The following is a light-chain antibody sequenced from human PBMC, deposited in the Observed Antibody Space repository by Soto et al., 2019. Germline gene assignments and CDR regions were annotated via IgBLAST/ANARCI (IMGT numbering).Light chain of an antibody. CDR3: QQFSSYPLT. J-gene: IGKJ4*01. CDR1: QSVSSSY. Sequence: EIVLTQSPGTLSLSPGERATLSCRASQSVSSSYLAWYQQKPGQAPRLLIYGASSRATGIPDRFSGGGSGTDFTLTISRLEPEDFAVYYCQQFSSYPLTFGGGTKVAIK. V-gene: IGKV3-20*01. CDR2: GAS.